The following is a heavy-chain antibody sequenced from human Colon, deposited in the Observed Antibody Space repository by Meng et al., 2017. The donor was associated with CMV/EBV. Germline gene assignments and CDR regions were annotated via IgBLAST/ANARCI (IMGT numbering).Heavy chain of an antibody. CDR1: GGSISSGASY. V-gene: IGHV4-30-4*08. CDR2: IYRSGNT. D-gene: IGHD3-16*01. Sequence: CSVSGGSISSGASYWSWIRQPPGKGLEWIGYIYRSGNTYYNLSLKSRLTISVDTSKNQFSLKLNSVTAADTAIYYCVRDARGGGWFDPWGQGTLVTVSS. CDR3: VRDARGGGWFDP. J-gene: IGHJ5*02.